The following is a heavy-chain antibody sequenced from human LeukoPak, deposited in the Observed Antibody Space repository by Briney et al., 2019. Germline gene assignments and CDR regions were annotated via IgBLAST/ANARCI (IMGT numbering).Heavy chain of an antibody. Sequence: GASVKVSCKASGYTFTSYDINWVRQATGQGLEWMGWMNPNSGNTGYAQKFQGRVTMTRNTSISTAYMELSSLRSEDTAVYYCARLEYYDFWSGYFKPSYNWFDPWGQGTLVTVSS. D-gene: IGHD3-3*01. CDR3: ARLEYYDFWSGYFKPSYNWFDP. V-gene: IGHV1-8*01. J-gene: IGHJ5*02. CDR2: MNPNSGNT. CDR1: GYTFTSYD.